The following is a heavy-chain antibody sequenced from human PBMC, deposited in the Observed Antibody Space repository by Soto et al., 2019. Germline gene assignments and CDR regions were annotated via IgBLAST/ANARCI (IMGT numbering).Heavy chain of an antibody. CDR1: GGSISSGNYY. CDR2: ISYSGST. D-gene: IGHD2-15*01. J-gene: IGHJ4*02. CDR3: ATMGTPATGLYFFDY. Sequence: SETLSLTCTVSGGSISSGNYYWSWIRQPPGKGLEWIGFISYSGSTYYSTSLKSRVTISVETSKSQFYLKLSFVTAADTAVYYCATMGTPATGLYFFDYWGQGSLVTVSS. V-gene: IGHV4-30-4*01.